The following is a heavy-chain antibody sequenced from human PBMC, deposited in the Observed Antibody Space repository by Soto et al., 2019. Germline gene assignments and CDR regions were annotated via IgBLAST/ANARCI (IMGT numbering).Heavy chain of an antibody. CDR3: AAPKQLSMGYYYGMDV. CDR1: GYSFTSYW. D-gene: IGHD2-2*01. J-gene: IGHJ6*02. V-gene: IGHV5-10-1*01. Sequence: EVQLVQSGAEVKKPGESLRISCKGSGYSFTSYWISWVRQKPGKGLEWMGRIDPSDSYTNYSPSFQGHVTISADKSISTAYLQWSSLKASDTAMYYCAAPKQLSMGYYYGMDVWGQGTTVTVSS. CDR2: IDPSDSYT.